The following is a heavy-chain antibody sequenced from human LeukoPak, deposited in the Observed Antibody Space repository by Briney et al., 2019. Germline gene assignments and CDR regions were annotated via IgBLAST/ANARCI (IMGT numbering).Heavy chain of an antibody. D-gene: IGHD2-2*01. CDR2: INHSGST. J-gene: IGHJ6*04. CDR3: ARGGPDIVVVPAARLHYYYYGMDV. V-gene: IGHV4-34*01. Sequence: SETLSLTCAVYGGSFSGYYWSWIRQPPGKGLEWIGEINHSGSTNYNPSLKSRVTISVDTSKNQFSLKLSSVSAADTAVYYCARGGPDIVVVPAARLHYYYYGMDVWGKGTTVTVSS. CDR1: GGSFSGYY.